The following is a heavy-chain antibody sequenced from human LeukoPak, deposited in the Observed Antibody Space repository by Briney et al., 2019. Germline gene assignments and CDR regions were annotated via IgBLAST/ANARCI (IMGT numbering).Heavy chain of an antibody. Sequence: GGSLRLSCAASGFTFSSYAMHWVRQAPGKGLEWVSSIFPSSDEIHYADSVRGRFTISRDNSKSTLSLQMNSLRAEDTAIYYCATYRQVLLPFESWGQGTLVTVSS. J-gene: IGHJ4*02. V-gene: IGHV3-23*01. CDR3: ATYRQVLLPFES. CDR2: IFPSSDEI. D-gene: IGHD2-8*02. CDR1: GFTFSSYA.